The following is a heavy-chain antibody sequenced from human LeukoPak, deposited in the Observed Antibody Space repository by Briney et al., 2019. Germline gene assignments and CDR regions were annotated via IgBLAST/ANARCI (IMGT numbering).Heavy chain of an antibody. D-gene: IGHD3-10*01. V-gene: IGHV3-66*01. J-gene: IGHJ6*03. Sequence: GGSLRLSCAASGFTVSSDYMNWVRQAPGRGLEWGSVIYSDGSTYYADSVKGRFTISRDNSKNTLYLQMNSLRAEDTAVYYCARDPHYYGPRGYMDVWGKGTTVTISS. CDR3: ARDPHYYGPRGYMDV. CDR1: GFTVSSDY. CDR2: IYSDGST.